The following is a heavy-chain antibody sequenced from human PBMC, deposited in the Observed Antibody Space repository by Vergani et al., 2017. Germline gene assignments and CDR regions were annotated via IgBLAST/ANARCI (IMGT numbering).Heavy chain of an antibody. V-gene: IGHV1-46*03. CDR1: GYTFTAYY. D-gene: IGHD3-16*01. CDR3: ARDTRGGEWSGGY. Sequence: QVQLVQSGAEVGKPGASVKISCKASGYTFTAYYIHWVRQAPEQGLEWVGVISPDGFSTFYAQKFQGRVTITRDTSTSTVYVEVTSLRSDDTAVYYCARDTRGGEWSGGYWGQGTLVTVSS. CDR2: ISPDGFST. J-gene: IGHJ4*02.